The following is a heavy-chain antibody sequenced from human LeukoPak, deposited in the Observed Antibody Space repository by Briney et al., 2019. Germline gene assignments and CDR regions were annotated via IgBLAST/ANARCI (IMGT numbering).Heavy chain of an antibody. V-gene: IGHV4-39*07. CDR1: GGSISSSSYY. Sequence: SETLSLTCTVSGGSISSSSYYWGWIRQPPGKGLEWIGEINHSGSTNYNPSLKSRVTISVDTSKNQFSLKLSSVTAADTAVYYCARGGVVVVTASRGFAFDIWGQGTMVTVSS. CDR3: ARGGVVVVTASRGFAFDI. CDR2: INHSGST. D-gene: IGHD2-21*02. J-gene: IGHJ3*02.